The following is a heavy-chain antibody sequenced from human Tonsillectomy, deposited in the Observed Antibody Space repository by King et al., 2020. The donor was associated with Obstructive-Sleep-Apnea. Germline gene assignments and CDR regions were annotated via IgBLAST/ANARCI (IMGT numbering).Heavy chain of an antibody. CDR2: IYHSGST. V-gene: IGHV4-4*02. J-gene: IGHJ5*01. CDR3: ARDRQCSSISCYGNWFDS. CDR1: GGSISSSNW. Sequence: VQLQESGPGLVKPSGTLSLTCAVSGGSISSSNWWSWVRQPPGKGLEWIGEIYHSGSTNYNPSLKSRVTISVDKSKNQFSLKLNSVTAADTAVYYCARDRQCSSISCYGNWFDSWGHGTLVTVSS. D-gene: IGHD2-2*01.